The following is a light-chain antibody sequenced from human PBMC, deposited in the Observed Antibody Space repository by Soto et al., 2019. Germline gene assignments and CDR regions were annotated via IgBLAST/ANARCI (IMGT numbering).Light chain of an antibody. V-gene: IGLV2-14*01. CDR2: DVS. Sequence: QSVLTQPASVSGSPGHSITISCTETSSDVGGYNYVSWYQQHPGKAPKLMIYDVSNRPSGVSNRFSGSKSGNTASLTISGLQAEDEADYYCSSYTSSSHYVFGTGTKVTVL. CDR1: SSDVGGYNY. J-gene: IGLJ1*01. CDR3: SSYTSSSHYV.